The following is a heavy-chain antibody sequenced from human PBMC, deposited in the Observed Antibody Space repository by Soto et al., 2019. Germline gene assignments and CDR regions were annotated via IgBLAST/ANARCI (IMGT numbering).Heavy chain of an antibody. CDR1: GYTFTRSG. D-gene: IGHD5-12*01. Sequence: QVQLVQSGAEVKEPGASVKVSCKASGYTFTRSGISWVRQAPGQGLEWMGWISTYNGDTNYAQTFQGRVTMTTDTSTSTVYMVLMSLRSDDTAVYYCAREGVAPYYYYGMDVWGQGTPVTVSS. V-gene: IGHV1-18*01. J-gene: IGHJ6*02. CDR3: AREGVAPYYYYGMDV. CDR2: ISTYNGDT.